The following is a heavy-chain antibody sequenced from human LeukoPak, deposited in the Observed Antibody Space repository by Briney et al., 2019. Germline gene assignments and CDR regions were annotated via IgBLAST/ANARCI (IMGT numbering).Heavy chain of an antibody. CDR1: GYTFTSYD. CDR2: MNPNSSNT. V-gene: IGHV1-8*01. CDR3: ARAKRYCGGTGCYAPVAF. J-gene: IGHJ4*02. Sequence: GASVKLSCKASGYTFTSYDINWVRQATGQGLEWMGWMNPNSSNTDYAPKFQGRVTMTRNHSITPAYVELSSLRSEDRAVYYCARAKRYCGGTGCYAPVAFWAQGTRVSVSS. D-gene: IGHD2-2*01.